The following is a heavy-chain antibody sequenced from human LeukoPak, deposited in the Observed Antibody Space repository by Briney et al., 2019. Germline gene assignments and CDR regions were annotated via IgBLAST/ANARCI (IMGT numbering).Heavy chain of an antibody. Sequence: PGGSLRLSCAASGFTFSSYAMNWVRQAPGKGLEWVPVISGSGGRTYYADSVKGRFTISRDNSKNTLYLQMNSLRAEDTAVYYCAKVRVSGYDKGYFDYWGQGTLVTVSS. D-gene: IGHD3-3*01. CDR1: GFTFSSYA. CDR3: AKVRVSGYDKGYFDY. CDR2: ISGSGGRT. V-gene: IGHV3-23*01. J-gene: IGHJ4*02.